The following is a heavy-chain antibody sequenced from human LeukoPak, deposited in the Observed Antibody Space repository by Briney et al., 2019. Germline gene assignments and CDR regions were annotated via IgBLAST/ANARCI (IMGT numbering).Heavy chain of an antibody. CDR2: IYYSGST. J-gene: IGHJ4*02. D-gene: IGHD3-10*01. V-gene: IGHV4-59*01. CDR1: GGSISSYY. CDR3: ARGRGYYGSGSFDY. Sequence: SETPSLTCTVSGGSISSYYWSWIRQPPGKGLEWIGYIYYSGSTNYNPSLKSRVTISVDTSKNQFSLKLSSVTAADTAVYYCARGRGYYGSGSFDYWGQGTLVTVSS.